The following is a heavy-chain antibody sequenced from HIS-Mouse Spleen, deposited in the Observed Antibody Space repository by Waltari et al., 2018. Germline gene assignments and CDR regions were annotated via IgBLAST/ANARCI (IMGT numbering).Heavy chain of an antibody. V-gene: IGHV4-39*07. CDR2: IYYSGST. Sequence: QLQLQESGPGLVKPSETLSLTCTVSGGPISSSSYYWGWLRQPPGKGLEWIGSIYYSGSTYYNPSLKSRVTISVDTSKNQFSLKLSSVTAADTAVYYCARGPLDGRYFDYWGQGTLVTVSS. CDR3: ARGPLDGRYFDY. J-gene: IGHJ4*02. D-gene: IGHD3-9*01. CDR1: GGPISSSSYY.